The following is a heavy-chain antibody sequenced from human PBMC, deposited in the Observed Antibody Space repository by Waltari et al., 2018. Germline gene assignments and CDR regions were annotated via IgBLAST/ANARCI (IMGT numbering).Heavy chain of an antibody. D-gene: IGHD5-18*01. CDR3: ARERRGYSYGSFDY. Sequence: QVQLQESGPGLVKPSETLSLTCTVSGGSISSYYWSWIRQPPGKGLEWIGYIYYSGRTNYNPSLKSRVTISVDTSKNQFSLKLSSVTAADTAVYYCARERRGYSYGSFDYWGQGTLVTVSS. CDR1: GGSISSYY. CDR2: IYYSGRT. J-gene: IGHJ4*02. V-gene: IGHV4-59*01.